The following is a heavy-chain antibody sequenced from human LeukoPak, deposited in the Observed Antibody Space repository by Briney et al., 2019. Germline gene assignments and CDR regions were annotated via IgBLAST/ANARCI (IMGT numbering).Heavy chain of an antibody. CDR3: ARCVSTWYRIDY. CDR1: GCNFSSYS. J-gene: IGHJ4*02. Sequence: PGRALRLSCLASGCNFSSYSFHWVRQAPGKGLEGMALLSNDGSIKHYADSVKGRFTLSRDNSKSSVYLQMDSLKADDTTVYYCARCVSTWYRIDYWGQGTLVTVSS. CDR2: LSNDGSIK. V-gene: IGHV3-30*01. D-gene: IGHD6-13*01.